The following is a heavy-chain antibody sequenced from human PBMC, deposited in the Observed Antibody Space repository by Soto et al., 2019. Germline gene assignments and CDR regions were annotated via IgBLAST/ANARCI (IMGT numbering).Heavy chain of an antibody. CDR3: ARHPSPEGDY. Sequence: QVQLQESGPGLVKPSETLSLTCTVSGGSISSYYWSWIRQPPGKGLEWIGYIYYSGSTNYNPSLESRVTISVDTSNNPFSLKLSSVTAADTALHYCARHPSPEGDYWGQGTLVTVSS. CDR2: IYYSGST. CDR1: GGSISSYY. V-gene: IGHV4-59*08. J-gene: IGHJ4*02.